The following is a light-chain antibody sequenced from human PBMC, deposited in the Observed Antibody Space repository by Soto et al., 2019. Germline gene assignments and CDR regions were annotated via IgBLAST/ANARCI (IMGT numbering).Light chain of an antibody. CDR3: QTWGSGDWV. CDR1: SGHSTYA. CDR2: LNSDGSH. Sequence: QPVLTQSPSASASLGASVKLTCTLSSGHSTYAIAWHQQQPEKGPRYLVKLNSDGSHNRGDGIPDRFSVSSSGAERYLTISSLQSEDEADYYCQTWGSGDWVFGGGTKLTVL. J-gene: IGLJ3*02. V-gene: IGLV4-69*01.